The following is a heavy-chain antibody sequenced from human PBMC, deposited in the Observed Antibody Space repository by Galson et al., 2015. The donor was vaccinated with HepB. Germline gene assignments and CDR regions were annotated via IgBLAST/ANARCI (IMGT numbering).Heavy chain of an antibody. CDR3: ARGRRYYYGSGSPHPKPYYYYYYMDV. D-gene: IGHD3-10*01. J-gene: IGHJ6*03. Sequence: SETLSLTCAVYGGSFSGYYWSWIRQPPGKGLEWIGEINHSGSTNYNPSLKSRVTISVDTSKNQFSLKLSSVTAADAAVYYCARGRRYYYGSGSPHPKPYYYYYYMDVWGKGTTVTVSS. CDR1: GGSFSGYY. CDR2: INHSGST. V-gene: IGHV4-34*01.